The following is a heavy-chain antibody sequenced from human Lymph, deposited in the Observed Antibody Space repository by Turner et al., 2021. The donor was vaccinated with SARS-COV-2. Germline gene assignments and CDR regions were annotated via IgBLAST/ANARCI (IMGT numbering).Heavy chain of an antibody. CDR3: ARVGVRSEWSDGYHYYYAMDV. CDR1: GLPVRSYW. V-gene: IGHV3-7*03. J-gene: IGHJ6*02. D-gene: IGHD3-3*01. CDR2: IKQDGREK. Sequence: EVQLVESVGGLVQPGGSLRLYCASSGLPVRSYWMSWVRQAPGKGLEWVANIKQDGREKYYVDSVNGRFTNSRDNAKNSLYLQMNSLSADDTAVYFCARVGVRSEWSDGYHYYYAMDVWGQGTTVTVSS.